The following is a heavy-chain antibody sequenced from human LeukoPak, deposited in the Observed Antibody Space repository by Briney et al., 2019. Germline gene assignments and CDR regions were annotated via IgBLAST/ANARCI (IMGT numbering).Heavy chain of an antibody. V-gene: IGHV3-48*01. Sequence: PGGSLRLSCSASGFTFTDYTMNWVRQAPGKGPEWVSYIDYGGSVTHYADSVKGRFTTSRDNAENSLYLQMNSLRVEDTAVHYCTRDLEYWSQGVQVTVSS. CDR2: IDYGGSVT. CDR3: TRDLEY. J-gene: IGHJ4*02. CDR1: GFTFTDYT.